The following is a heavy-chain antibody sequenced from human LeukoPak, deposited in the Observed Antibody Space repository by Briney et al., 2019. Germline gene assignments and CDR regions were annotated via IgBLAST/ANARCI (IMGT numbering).Heavy chain of an antibody. CDR3: AKGAGYDFWSGGYYYYMDV. CDR2: ISGSGGST. V-gene: IGHV3-23*01. CDR1: GFTFSSYA. D-gene: IGHD3-3*01. Sequence: GRSLRLSCAASGFTFSSYAMSWVRQAPGKGLEWVSAISGSGGSTYFADSVKGRFTISRDNSKNTLYLQMDILRADDTAVYYCAKGAGYDFWSGGYYYYMDVWGKGTTVTASS. J-gene: IGHJ6*03.